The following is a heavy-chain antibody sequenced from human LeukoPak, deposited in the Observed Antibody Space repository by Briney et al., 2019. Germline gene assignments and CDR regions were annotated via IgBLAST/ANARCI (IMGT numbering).Heavy chain of an antibody. Sequence: GGSLRLSCAASGFTFSGYAMHWVRQAPGKGLEWVAVISYDGSNKYCADSVKGRFTISRDNSKNTLYLQMNSLRAEDTAVYYCARESERFGELFQWGQGTLVTVSS. D-gene: IGHD3-10*01. CDR3: ARESERFGELFQ. CDR2: ISYDGSNK. J-gene: IGHJ4*02. V-gene: IGHV3-30-3*01. CDR1: GFTFSGYA.